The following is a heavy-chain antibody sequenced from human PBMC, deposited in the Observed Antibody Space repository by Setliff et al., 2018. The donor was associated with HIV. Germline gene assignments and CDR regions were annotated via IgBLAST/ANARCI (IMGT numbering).Heavy chain of an antibody. D-gene: IGHD6-13*01. CDR1: GGSISNYY. CDR3: ARETSSSWLDY. CDR2: ISSSGRT. J-gene: IGHJ4*02. V-gene: IGHV4-4*08. Sequence: SETLSLTCTVSGGSISNYYWSWIRQPPGKGLEWIGYISSSGRTSYNPSRKSRVTMSLDTSKNQYSLKVNSVTAADTAVYYCARETSSSWLDYWGQGSLVTVSS.